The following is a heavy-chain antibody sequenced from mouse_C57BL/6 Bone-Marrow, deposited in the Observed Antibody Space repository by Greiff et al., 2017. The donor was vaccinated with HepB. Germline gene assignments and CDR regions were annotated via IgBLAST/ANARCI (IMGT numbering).Heavy chain of an antibody. D-gene: IGHD1-1*01. V-gene: IGHV1-53*01. CDR1: GYTFTSYW. CDR2: INPSNGGT. Sequence: QVQLQQPGTELVKPGASVKLSCKASGYTFTSYWMHWVKQRPGQGLEWIGNINPSNGGTNYNEKSKSKATLTVDKSSSTAYMQLSSLTSEDSAVYYCARSKDYGSSYVGYFDVWGTGTTVTVSS. J-gene: IGHJ1*03. CDR3: ARSKDYGSSYVGYFDV.